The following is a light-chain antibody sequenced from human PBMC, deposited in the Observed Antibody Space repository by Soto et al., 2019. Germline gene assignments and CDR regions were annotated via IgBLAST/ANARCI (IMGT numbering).Light chain of an antibody. Sequence: DIQMTQSPSTLSASIGDRVTITCRASQSTTGWLAWYQQKPEKAPKLLSYKTSSLESGVPSRFSGSGSGTEFTLTISSLQPDDFATYYCQQYNPYSYSFGQGTKLEIK. CDR2: KTS. J-gene: IGKJ2*03. CDR1: QSTTGW. CDR3: QQYNPYSYS. V-gene: IGKV1-5*03.